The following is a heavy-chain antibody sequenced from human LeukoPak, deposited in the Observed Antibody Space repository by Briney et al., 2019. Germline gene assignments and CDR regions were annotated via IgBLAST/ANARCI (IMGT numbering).Heavy chain of an antibody. V-gene: IGHV3-7*01. CDR2: IKQDGSEK. CDR1: GLTFSSYW. Sequence: GGSLRLSCAASGLTFSSYWMSWVRQAPGKGLEWVANIKQDGSEKYYVDSVKGRFTISRDNAKNSLYLQMNSLRAEDTAVYYCARLRSSWGQYFDYWGQGTLVTVSS. J-gene: IGHJ4*02. CDR3: ARLRSSWGQYFDY. D-gene: IGHD6-13*01.